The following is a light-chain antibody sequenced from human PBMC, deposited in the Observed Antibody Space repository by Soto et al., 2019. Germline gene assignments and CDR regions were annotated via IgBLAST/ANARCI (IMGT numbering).Light chain of an antibody. V-gene: IGKV1-8*01. CDR1: QGISSY. Sequence: AIRMTQSPSSPSASTGDRVTITCRASQGISSYLAWYQQKPGKAPKLLIYAASTLQSGVPSRFSGSGSGTDFTLTISCLQSEDFATYYCQQYYSYPPTFGGGTKVDIK. CDR3: QQYYSYPPT. CDR2: AAS. J-gene: IGKJ4*01.